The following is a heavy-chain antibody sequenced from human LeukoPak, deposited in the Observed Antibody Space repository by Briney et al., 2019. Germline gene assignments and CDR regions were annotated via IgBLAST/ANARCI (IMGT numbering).Heavy chain of an antibody. CDR1: GGTFSSYA. V-gene: IGHV1-69*13. CDR2: IIPIFGTA. Sequence: SVKVSCKASGGTFSSYAISWVRQAPGQGLEWMGGIIPIFGTANYAQKFQGRVTITADESTSTAYMELSSLRSEDTAVYYCAMVGDGEATVAQFDYWGQGTLVTVSS. CDR3: AMVGDGEATVAQFDY. D-gene: IGHD4-23*01. J-gene: IGHJ4*02.